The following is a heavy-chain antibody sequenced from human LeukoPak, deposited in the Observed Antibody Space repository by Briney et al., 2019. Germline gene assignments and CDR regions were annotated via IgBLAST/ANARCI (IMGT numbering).Heavy chain of an antibody. V-gene: IGHV3-53*01. D-gene: IGHD3-22*01. CDR3: ARPIYDTRNGLDV. CDR2: IYSGGST. CDR1: GFTVSSNY. Sequence: GGSLRLSCAASGFTVSSNYMSWVRQAPGKGLEWVSVIYSGGSTYYAASVKGRFTISRDNDRNTLYLQMDSLRAEDTAVYFCARPIYDTRNGLDVWGQGTTVIVSS. J-gene: IGHJ6*02.